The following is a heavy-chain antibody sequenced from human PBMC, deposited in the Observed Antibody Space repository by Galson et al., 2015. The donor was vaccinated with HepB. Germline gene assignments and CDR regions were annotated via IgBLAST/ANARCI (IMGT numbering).Heavy chain of an antibody. CDR3: ARDRGTVTTGYFQH. D-gene: IGHD4-17*01. J-gene: IGHJ1*01. CDR1: GFTFSSYA. V-gene: IGHV3-30*04. CDR2: ISYDGSNK. Sequence: SLRLSCAASGFTFSSYAMHWVRQAPGKGLEWVAVISYDGSNKYYADSVKGRFTISRDNSKNTLYLQMNSLRAEDTAVYYCARDRGTVTTGYFQHWGQGTLVTVSS.